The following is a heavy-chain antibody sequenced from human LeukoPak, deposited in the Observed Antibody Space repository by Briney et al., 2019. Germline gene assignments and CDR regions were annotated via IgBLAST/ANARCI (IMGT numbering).Heavy chain of an antibody. J-gene: IGHJ4*02. Sequence: SETLSLTCTVSGGSISSSSYYWGWIRQPPGKGLEWIGSIYYSGSTYYNPSLKSRVTISVDTSKNQFSLKLSSVTAADTAVYYCASAYSSSWYYFDYWGQGTLVTVSS. CDR1: GGSISSSSYY. V-gene: IGHV4-39*01. CDR2: IYYSGST. D-gene: IGHD6-13*01. CDR3: ASAYSSSWYYFDY.